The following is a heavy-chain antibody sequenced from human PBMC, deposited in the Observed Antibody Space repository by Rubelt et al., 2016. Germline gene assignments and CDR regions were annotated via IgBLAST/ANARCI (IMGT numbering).Heavy chain of an antibody. V-gene: IGHV1-69*06. D-gene: IGHD6-19*01. CDR1: GGTFSSYA. CDR2: IIPIFGTA. CDR3: ASVGGGYSSGWTNFDY. J-gene: IGHJ4*02. Sequence: QVQLVQSGAEVKKPGSSVKVSCKASGGTFSSYAISWVRQAPGQGLEWMGGIIPIFGTANYAQKFQGRVTITADKSTSTAYMELRSLGSDDTAVYYCASVGGGYSSGWTNFDYWGQGTLVTVSS.